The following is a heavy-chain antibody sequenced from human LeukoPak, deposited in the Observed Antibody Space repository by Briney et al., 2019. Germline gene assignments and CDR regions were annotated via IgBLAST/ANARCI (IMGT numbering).Heavy chain of an antibody. CDR2: IYHSGST. J-gene: IGHJ5*02. CDR1: GYSISSGYY. Sequence: SETLSLTCTVSGYSISSGYYWGWIRQPPGKGLEWIGSIYHSGSTYYNPSLKSRVTISVDTSKNQFSLKLSSVTAADTAVYYCARVQRGYSGRTTPQNNWSDPWGQGTLATVSS. D-gene: IGHD5-12*01. CDR3: ARVQRGYSGRTTPQNNWSDP. V-gene: IGHV4-38-2*02.